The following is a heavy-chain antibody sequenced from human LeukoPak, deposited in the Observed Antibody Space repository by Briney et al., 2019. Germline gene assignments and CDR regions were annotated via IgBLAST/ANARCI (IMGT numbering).Heavy chain of an antibody. CDR2: INHSGST. CDR3: ARGHYYDSSGYYGY. Sequence: SETLSLTCAVYGGSFSGYYWSWIRQPPGKGLEWIGEINHSGSTNYNPSLKSRVTISVDTSKNQFSLKLSSVTATDTAVYCCARGHYYDSSGYYGYWGQGTLVTVSS. D-gene: IGHD3-22*01. CDR1: GGSFSGYY. J-gene: IGHJ4*02. V-gene: IGHV4-34*01.